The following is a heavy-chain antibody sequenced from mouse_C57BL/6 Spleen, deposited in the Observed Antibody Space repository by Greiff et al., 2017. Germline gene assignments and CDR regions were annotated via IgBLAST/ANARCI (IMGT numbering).Heavy chain of an antibody. V-gene: IGHV1-63*01. J-gene: IGHJ2*01. CDR1: GYTFTNYW. Sequence: VQLQQSGAELVRPGTSVKLSCKASGYTFTNYWIGWAKQRPGHGLEWIGDIYPGGGYTNYNEKFKGKATLTADKSSSTAYMQFSSLTSEDAAIYYCARRAYSGSSYDYWGQGTTLTVSS. CDR3: ARRAYSGSSYDY. CDR2: IYPGGGYT. D-gene: IGHD1-1*01.